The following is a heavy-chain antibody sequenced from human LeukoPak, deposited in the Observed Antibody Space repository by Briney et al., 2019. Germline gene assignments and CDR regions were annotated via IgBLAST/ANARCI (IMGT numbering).Heavy chain of an antibody. J-gene: IGHJ4*02. Sequence: GGSLRLSCSASGFTFAIYGMSWIRQAPGKGLEWVSAISANGRTPNYADSVKGRFTISRDNSVNTLFLQMNSLRAEDTAVYYCAKDKQWAFDYWGQGTLVTVSS. D-gene: IGHD1-26*01. V-gene: IGHV3-23*01. CDR2: ISANGRTP. CDR3: AKDKQWAFDY. CDR1: GFTFAIYG.